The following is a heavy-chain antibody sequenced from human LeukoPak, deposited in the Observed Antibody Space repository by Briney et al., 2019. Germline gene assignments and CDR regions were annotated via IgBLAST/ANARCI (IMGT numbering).Heavy chain of an antibody. D-gene: IGHD3-9*01. Sequence: GGSARLSCAASGFTFSSYAMTWVRQAAGKGLEWVSTISCYGGSTYYADSVKSRFTISRDSSKHTLYLQMNSLRAEDTAVYYCSKNGRYDILTGRYYNYYMDVWGKGTTVTLYS. CDR3: SKNGRYDILTGRYYNYYMDV. CDR2: ISCYGGST. J-gene: IGHJ6*03. CDR1: GFTFSSYA. V-gene: IGHV3-23*01.